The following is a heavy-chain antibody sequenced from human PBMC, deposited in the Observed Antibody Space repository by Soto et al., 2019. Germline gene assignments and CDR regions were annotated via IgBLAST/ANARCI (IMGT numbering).Heavy chain of an antibody. CDR2: IGSAGDT. V-gene: IGHV3-13*01. D-gene: IGHD2-21*01. CDR1: GFTFSNYD. CDR3: ARGGTVIGAFDF. J-gene: IGHJ3*01. Sequence: LRLSCAASGFTFSNYDLHWVRQAPGKGLEWVSGIGSAGDTYYADSVNGRFTISRENAKKSLSLHMNNLRAGDTAVYYCARGGTVIGAFDFWGQGTVVTVSS.